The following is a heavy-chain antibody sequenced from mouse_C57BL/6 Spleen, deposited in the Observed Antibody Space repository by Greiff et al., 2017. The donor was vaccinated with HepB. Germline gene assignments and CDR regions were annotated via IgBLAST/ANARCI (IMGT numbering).Heavy chain of an antibody. Sequence: EVHLVESGGGLVKPGGSLKLSCAASGFTFSSYAMSWVRQTPEKRLEWVATISDGGSYTYYPDNVTGRFTISRDNAKNNLYLQMSHLKSEDTAMYYCARDERMVTTGSFAYWGQGTLVTVSA. V-gene: IGHV5-4*01. CDR1: GFTFSSYA. J-gene: IGHJ3*01. D-gene: IGHD2-2*01. CDR2: ISDGGSYT. CDR3: ARDERMVTTGSFAY.